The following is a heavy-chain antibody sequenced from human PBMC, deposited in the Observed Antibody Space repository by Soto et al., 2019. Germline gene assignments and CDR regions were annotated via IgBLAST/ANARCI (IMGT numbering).Heavy chain of an antibody. J-gene: IGHJ4*02. CDR2: IYYSCST. D-gene: IGHD2-21*01. CDR1: GGSISSGGYY. V-gene: IGHV4-31*03. CDR3: ASGVIH. Sequence: QVQLQESGPGLVKPSQTLSLPCTVSGGSISSGGYYSSWIRQHPGKGLEWIGYIYYSCSTYYNPSLKTRVNISVGRAKNQFSLKLSSVTAADSAVYYCASGVIHWGQGTLVSVSS.